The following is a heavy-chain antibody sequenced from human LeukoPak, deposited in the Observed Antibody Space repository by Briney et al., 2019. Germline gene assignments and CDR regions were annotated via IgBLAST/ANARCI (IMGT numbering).Heavy chain of an antibody. V-gene: IGHV4-34*01. D-gene: IGHD2-21*01. CDR2: INHSGST. CDR3: ARLRRFRVILRDPYFFDY. J-gene: IGHJ4*02. CDR1: GGSFSGYY. Sequence: SETLSLTCAVYGGSFSGYYWSWIRQPPGKGLEWIGEINHSGSTNYNPSLKSRVTISVDTSKNQFSLKLSSVTAADTAVYYCARLRRFRVILRDPYFFDYWGQGTLVTVSS.